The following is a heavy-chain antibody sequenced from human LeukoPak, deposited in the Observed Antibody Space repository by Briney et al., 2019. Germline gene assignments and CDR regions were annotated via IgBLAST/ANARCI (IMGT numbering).Heavy chain of an antibody. V-gene: IGHV4-4*07. Sequence: SETLSLTCTVSGGSISRYHWSWIRQPAGKGLEWIGRIYASGSTNYNPSLKGRVTISVDKSKNQFSLKLSSVTAADTAVYYCARDLVYIAVAGTVAFDIWGQGTMVTVSS. D-gene: IGHD6-19*01. J-gene: IGHJ3*02. CDR2: IYASGST. CDR1: GGSISRYH. CDR3: ARDLVYIAVAGTVAFDI.